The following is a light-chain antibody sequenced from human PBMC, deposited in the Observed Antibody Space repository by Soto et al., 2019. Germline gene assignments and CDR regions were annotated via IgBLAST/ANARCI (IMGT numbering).Light chain of an antibody. CDR2: GAS. CDR3: QQYNNWPLT. J-gene: IGKJ4*01. CDR1: QSVSSK. V-gene: IGKV3-15*01. Sequence: EIVRTQSPATLSVSPGERATLSCRASQSVSSKLAWYQQKPGQAPRLLIYGASTRATGIPARFSGSGSGTEFTLTISSLQSEDFAVYYCQQYNNWPLTFGGGTKVDIK.